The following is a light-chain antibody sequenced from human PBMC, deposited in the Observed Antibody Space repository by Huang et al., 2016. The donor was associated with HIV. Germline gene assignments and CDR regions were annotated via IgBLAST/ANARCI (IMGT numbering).Light chain of an antibody. CDR2: GAS. Sequence: EIVLTQSPGTLSLSPGERATLSCRASQTVSATYLAWYQQKPGQAPRLLIYGASSRATGNPDRFSGSGFGTDFTLTISRLEPEDFAVYYCQQYGSLGAFGQGTKLEIK. V-gene: IGKV3-20*01. CDR3: QQYGSLGA. J-gene: IGKJ2*01. CDR1: QTVSATY.